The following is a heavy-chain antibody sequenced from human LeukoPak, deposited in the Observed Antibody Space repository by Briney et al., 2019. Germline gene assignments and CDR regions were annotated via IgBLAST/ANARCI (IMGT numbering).Heavy chain of an antibody. CDR3: ARTVRVYGSGSYYSGSAWFDP. Sequence: SETLSLTCTVSGGSISSHYWSWIRQPPGKGLEWIGYIYYSGSTNYNPSLKSRVTISVDTSKNQFSLKLSSVTAADTVVYYCARTVRVYGSGSYYSGSAWFDPWGQGTLVTVSS. V-gene: IGHV4-59*11. D-gene: IGHD3-10*01. CDR1: GGSISSHY. CDR2: IYYSGST. J-gene: IGHJ5*02.